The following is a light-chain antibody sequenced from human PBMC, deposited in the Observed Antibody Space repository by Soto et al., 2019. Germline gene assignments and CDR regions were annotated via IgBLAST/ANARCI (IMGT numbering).Light chain of an antibody. CDR1: TSDVGGYNF. J-gene: IGLJ1*01. Sequence: QSALTQPRSVSGSPRQSVTISCTGTTSDVGGYNFVSWYQQHPSKAPKLMIYDVTKRPSGVPDRFSGSKSGSTASLTITGLEAEDEADYYCCSYAGSYSYIFGIGTKLTVL. V-gene: IGLV2-11*01. CDR2: DVT. CDR3: CSYAGSYSYI.